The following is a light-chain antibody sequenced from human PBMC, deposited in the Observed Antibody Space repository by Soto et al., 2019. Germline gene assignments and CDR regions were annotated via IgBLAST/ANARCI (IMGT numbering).Light chain of an antibody. V-gene: IGKV1-5*03. CDR3: QQYFSLSA. CDR1: QNVGPW. Sequence: DIQMTQSPSALSASVGDSVSITCRASQNVGPWLAWYQQKPGKPPNILIYKASNLESGVPSRFSGSGSGTEFTLTISSLQPDYFATYFFQQYFSLSAFGQGTKVEVK. CDR2: KAS. J-gene: IGKJ1*01.